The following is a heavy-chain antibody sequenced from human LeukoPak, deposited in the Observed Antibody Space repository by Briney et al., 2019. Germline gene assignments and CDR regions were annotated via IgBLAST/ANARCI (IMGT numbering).Heavy chain of an antibody. Sequence: SQTLSLTCTVSGGSISSGGYYWSWIRQHPGKGLEWIGYIYYSGSTYYNPSLKSRVTISVDTSKNQFSLKLSSVTAADTAVYWCARSVDTAMVTYYYMDVWGKGTTVTVSS. J-gene: IGHJ6*03. CDR1: GGSISSGGYY. CDR2: IYYSGST. V-gene: IGHV4-31*03. D-gene: IGHD5-18*01. CDR3: ARSVDTAMVTYYYMDV.